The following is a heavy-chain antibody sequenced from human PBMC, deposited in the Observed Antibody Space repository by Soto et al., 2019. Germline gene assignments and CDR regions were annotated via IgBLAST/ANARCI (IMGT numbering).Heavy chain of an antibody. D-gene: IGHD3-10*01. V-gene: IGHV4-61*01. J-gene: IGHJ6*02. CDR1: GDSVSNGFYY. Sequence: PSETLSLTCTVSGDSVSNGFYYWTWIRQSPVKGLEWIGNIYYSGSTEYNPSLTSRVSISIDMSKNQLSLTLTSVTAADSAVYFCARPRGHTSGVCDNWGQGTTVTVS. CDR2: IYYSGST. CDR3: ARPRGHTSGVCDN.